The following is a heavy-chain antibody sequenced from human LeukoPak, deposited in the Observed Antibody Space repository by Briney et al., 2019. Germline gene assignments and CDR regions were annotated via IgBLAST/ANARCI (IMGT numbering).Heavy chain of an antibody. J-gene: IGHJ4*02. CDR2: IYPGDSET. CDR3: VRDLRYCSSGSCYYYDD. V-gene: IGHV5-51*01. D-gene: IGHD2-15*01. CDR1: GYRFSSYW. Sequence: GESLKISCKGSGYRFSSYWIGWVRQMPGKGLEWMGIIYPGDSETRYSPSFQGQVTISADKSISTAYLQWSSLKASDTAMYYCVRDLRYCSSGSCYYYDDWGQGTLVTVST.